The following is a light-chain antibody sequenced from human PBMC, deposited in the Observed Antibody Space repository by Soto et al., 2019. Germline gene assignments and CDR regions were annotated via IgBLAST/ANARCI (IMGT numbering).Light chain of an antibody. CDR1: QSISSW. CDR2: KAS. Sequence: DIQMTQSPSTLSASVGDRLTISYRASQSISSWLAWYQQKPGKAPKLLIYKASTLESGVPSRFSGSGSGTEFTLTISSLQPDDFATYYCQQYNSRPWTFGQGTKVEIK. V-gene: IGKV1-5*03. CDR3: QQYNSRPWT. J-gene: IGKJ1*01.